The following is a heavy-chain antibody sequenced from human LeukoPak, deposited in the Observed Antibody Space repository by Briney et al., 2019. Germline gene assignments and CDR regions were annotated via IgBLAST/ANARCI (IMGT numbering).Heavy chain of an antibody. J-gene: IGHJ3*02. Sequence: SVKVSCKASGGTFSSYAISWVRQAPGQGREWMGRIIPILGIANYAQKFQGRVTITADKSTSTAYMEMSSLRSEDTAVYYCASVIAVAGTDAFDIWGQGTMVTVSS. CDR2: IIPILGIA. CDR3: ASVIAVAGTDAFDI. V-gene: IGHV1-69*04. CDR1: GGTFSSYA. D-gene: IGHD6-19*01.